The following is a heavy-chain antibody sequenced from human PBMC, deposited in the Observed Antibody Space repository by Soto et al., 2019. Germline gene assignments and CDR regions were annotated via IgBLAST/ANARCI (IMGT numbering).Heavy chain of an antibody. CDR3: AKDRDIVVVPAIITLFDY. V-gene: IGHV3-23*01. D-gene: IGHD2-2*01. Sequence: PGGSLRLSCAASGFTFSSYAMSWVRQAPGKGLEWVSAISGSGGSTYYADSVKGRFTISRDNSKNTLYLQMNSLRAEDTAVYYCAKDRDIVVVPAIITLFDYWGQGTLVTVSS. CDR1: GFTFSSYA. J-gene: IGHJ4*02. CDR2: ISGSGGST.